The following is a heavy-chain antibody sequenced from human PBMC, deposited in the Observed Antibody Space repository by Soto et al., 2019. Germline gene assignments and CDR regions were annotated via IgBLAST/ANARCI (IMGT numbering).Heavy chain of an antibody. CDR3: ARLRPRITGTGSIDY. Sequence: SETLSLTCTVSGGSISSSSYYWGWIRQPPGKGLEWIGSIYYSGSTYYNPSLKSRVTISVDTSKNQFSLKLSSVTAADTAVYYCARLRPRITGTGSIDYWGQGTLVTVSS. V-gene: IGHV4-39*01. D-gene: IGHD1-20*01. J-gene: IGHJ4*02. CDR1: GGSISSSSYY. CDR2: IYYSGST.